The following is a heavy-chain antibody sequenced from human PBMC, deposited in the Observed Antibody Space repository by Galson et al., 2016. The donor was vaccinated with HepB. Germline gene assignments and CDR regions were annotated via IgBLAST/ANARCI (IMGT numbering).Heavy chain of an antibody. Sequence: SVKVSCKASGDTFNNYAITWVRQVPGQGLEWMGGIIPILGTTNYAQELQGRATITADKSTNTAYMDLRNLTSEDTAIYYCARDLRWLDYWGQGTLVTVSS. CDR1: GDTFNNYA. CDR2: IIPILGTT. J-gene: IGHJ4*02. V-gene: IGHV1-69*06. CDR3: ARDLRWLDY. D-gene: IGHD5/OR15-5a*01.